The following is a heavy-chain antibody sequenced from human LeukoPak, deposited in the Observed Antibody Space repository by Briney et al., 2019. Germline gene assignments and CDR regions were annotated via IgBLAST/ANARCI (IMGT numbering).Heavy chain of an antibody. D-gene: IGHD6-13*01. V-gene: IGHV3-30*03. Sequence: PGGSLRLSCSASGFTFSTYGIHWIRQAPGKGLEWVAVISNDGYITYYADSVKGRFTISRDNAKNSLYLQMNSLRAEDTAVYYCATDLGSSRPNFWGQGILVTVSS. CDR3: ATDLGSSRPNF. J-gene: IGHJ4*02. CDR2: ISNDGYIT. CDR1: GFTFSTYG.